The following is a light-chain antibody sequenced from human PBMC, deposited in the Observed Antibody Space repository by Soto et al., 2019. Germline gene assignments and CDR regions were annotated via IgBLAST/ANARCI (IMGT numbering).Light chain of an antibody. CDR3: QQTYTTPYT. CDR1: QSISSY. Sequence: DIQMTQSPSSLSASVGDRVTITCRASQSISSYLTWFQQKPGRAPKLLMYSASILQSGVPSRFSGGRSGTDFTLTISSLQPEDVATYYCQQTYTTPYTFGQGTKLEIK. CDR2: SAS. V-gene: IGKV1-39*01. J-gene: IGKJ2*01.